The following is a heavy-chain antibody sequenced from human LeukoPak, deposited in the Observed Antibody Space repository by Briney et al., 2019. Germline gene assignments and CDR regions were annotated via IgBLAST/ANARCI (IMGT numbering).Heavy chain of an antibody. CDR3: AKEYYDFWSGYPHDY. J-gene: IGHJ4*02. CDR1: GFTFSSSY. Sequence: GGSLRLSCAVSGFTFSSSYMNWVRQAPGKGLEWVSAISGSGGSTYYADSVKGRFTISRDNSKNTLYLQMNSLRAEDTAVYYCAKEYYDFWSGYPHDYWGQGTLVTVSS. D-gene: IGHD3-3*01. V-gene: IGHV3-23*01. CDR2: ISGSGGST.